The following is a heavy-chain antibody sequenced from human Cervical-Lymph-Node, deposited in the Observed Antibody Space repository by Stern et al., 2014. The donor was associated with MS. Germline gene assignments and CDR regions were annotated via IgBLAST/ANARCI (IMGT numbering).Heavy chain of an antibody. J-gene: IGHJ5*02. V-gene: IGHV5-51*01. Sequence: WVRXXPGKXXEWXGIIQPGDSEPGYSPSFQGQVTISADKSINTAYLQWRSLKASDTAMYYCARTRYSSSWYTFDPWGQGTLVTVSS. CDR3: ARTRYSSSWYTFDP. D-gene: IGHD6-13*01. CDR2: IQPGDSEP.